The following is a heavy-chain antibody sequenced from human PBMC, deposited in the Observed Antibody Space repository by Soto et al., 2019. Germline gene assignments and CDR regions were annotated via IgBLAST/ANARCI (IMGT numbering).Heavy chain of an antibody. J-gene: IGHJ5*02. Sequence: TSETLSLTCTVSGGSISSRSYYWGWIRQPPGKGLEWIGSISYSGSTYYNPSLKRRVTISVDTSKNQFSLKLSSVTAADTAVYYCARRMVRGVIIRGRWFDPWGQGTLVTVSS. CDR1: GGSISSRSYY. V-gene: IGHV4-39*01. CDR2: ISYSGST. D-gene: IGHD3-10*01. CDR3: ARRMVRGVIIRGRWFDP.